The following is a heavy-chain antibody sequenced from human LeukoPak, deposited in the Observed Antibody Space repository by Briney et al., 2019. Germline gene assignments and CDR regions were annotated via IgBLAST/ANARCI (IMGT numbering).Heavy chain of an antibody. J-gene: IGHJ4*02. V-gene: IGHV1-8*01. CDR2: MNPNSGNT. D-gene: IGHD2-2*01. CDR1: GYTFTSYD. Sequence: GASVKVSCKASGYTFTSYDINWVRQATGQGLEGMGWMNPNSGNTGYAQKFQGRVTMTRNTSISTAYMELSSLRSEDTAVYYCARMRRYQLLTSDYWGQGTLVTVSS. CDR3: ARMRRYQLLTSDY.